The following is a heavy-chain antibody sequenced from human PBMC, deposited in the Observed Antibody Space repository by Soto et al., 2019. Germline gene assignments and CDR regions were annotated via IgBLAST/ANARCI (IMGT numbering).Heavy chain of an antibody. CDR2: IYYSGST. D-gene: IGHD6-25*01. V-gene: IGHV4-31*03. CDR3: ARESGGYDSSTRYGLDV. J-gene: IGHJ6*02. CDR1: GGSISSVGHY. Sequence: SETLSLTCSVSGGSISSVGHYWTWIRQQPGKGLEWIGYIYYSGSTDHNPSLKSRVTISVDRSKNQFSLNLSSVTAADTAIYYCARESGGYDSSTRYGLDVWGQGTTVTVSS.